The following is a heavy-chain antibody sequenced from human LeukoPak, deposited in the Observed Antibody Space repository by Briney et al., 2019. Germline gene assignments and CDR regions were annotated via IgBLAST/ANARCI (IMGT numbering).Heavy chain of an antibody. CDR1: GGSFSGYY. CDR2: INNSGNT. J-gene: IGHJ4*02. CDR3: ARAVLRYFPY. Sequence: SETLSLACAVYGGSFSGYYWSWIRQPPGKGLEWIGEINNSGNTNYNPSLRSRVTISVDTSKNQLSRELGSVTAADSAVYYCARAVLRYFPYWGQGTLVTVSS. D-gene: IGHD3-9*01. V-gene: IGHV4-34*01.